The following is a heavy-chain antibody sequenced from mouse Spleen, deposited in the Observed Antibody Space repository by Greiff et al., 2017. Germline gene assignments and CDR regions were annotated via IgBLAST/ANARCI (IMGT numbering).Heavy chain of an antibody. D-gene: IGHD1-1*01. J-gene: IGHJ4*01. Sequence: QVQLKESGPGLVAPSQSLSITCTVSGFSLTSYGVHWVRQPPGKGLEWMVVIWSDGSTTYNSALKSRMSISKDTSKSQVFLKMNSLQTVDTAMYYCARHEGVYGGYAMDYWGQGTSVTVSS. CDR1: GFSLTSYG. CDR2: IWSDGST. CDR3: ARHEGVYGGYAMDY. V-gene: IGHV2-6-1*01.